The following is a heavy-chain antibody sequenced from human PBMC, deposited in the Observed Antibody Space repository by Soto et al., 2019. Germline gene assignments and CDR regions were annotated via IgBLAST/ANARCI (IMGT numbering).Heavy chain of an antibody. D-gene: IGHD1-26*01. J-gene: IGHJ4*02. CDR3: ARDGSGSTHQFDY. CDR1: GFTFGTYG. Sequence: GGSLRLSCAASGFTFGTYGMHWVRQAPGKGLEWVAVIGYAGSNKYYAASVKGRFTTSRDNSKNTLHLQMNSLRAEDTAVHYCARDGSGSTHQFDYWGQGTLVTVSS. V-gene: IGHV3-33*01. CDR2: IGYAGSNK.